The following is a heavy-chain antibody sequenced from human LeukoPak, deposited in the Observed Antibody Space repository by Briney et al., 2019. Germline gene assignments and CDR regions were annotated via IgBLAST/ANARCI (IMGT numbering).Heavy chain of an antibody. J-gene: IGHJ5*02. CDR1: LGSISSSY. CDR3: ARDFGFGSA. CDR2: IFTSGTT. V-gene: IGHV4-4*07. Sequence: SQTLSLSCTVSLGSISSSYRCWMPQTAGKALEWIGPIFTSGTTECNPSLKSRVTMSVDTSKNQFSLKVTSVTAADTAVYYCARDFGFGSAWGQGAKVTVSS. D-gene: IGHD6-19*01.